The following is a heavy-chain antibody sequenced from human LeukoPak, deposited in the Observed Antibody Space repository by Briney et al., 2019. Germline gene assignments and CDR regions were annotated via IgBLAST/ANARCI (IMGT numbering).Heavy chain of an antibody. D-gene: IGHD6-19*01. CDR2: IKQDGSEK. CDR1: GFTFSSYW. V-gene: IGHV3-7*01. CDR3: ARDQGAVAPDY. J-gene: IGHJ4*02. Sequence: GGTLRLSCAASGFTFSSYWMSWVRQAPGKGLEWVANIKQDGSEKYYVDSVKGRFTISRHNAKNSLYLQMNSLRAEDTAVYYCARDQGAVAPDYWGQGTLVTVSS.